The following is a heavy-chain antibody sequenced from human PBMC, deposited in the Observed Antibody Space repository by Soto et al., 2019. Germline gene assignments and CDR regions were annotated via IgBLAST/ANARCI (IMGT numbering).Heavy chain of an antibody. D-gene: IGHD2-15*01. CDR1: GGTFSSYT. Sequence: QVQLVQSGAEVKKPGSSVKVSCKASGGTFSSYTISWVRQAPGQGLEWMGRIIPILGIANYAQKFQGRVTITADKSTSTAYMELSSLGSEDTAVYSCAREGLFGYCSGGSCYSVPWFDPWGQGTLVTVSS. J-gene: IGHJ5*02. CDR3: AREGLFGYCSGGSCYSVPWFDP. V-gene: IGHV1-69*08. CDR2: IIPILGIA.